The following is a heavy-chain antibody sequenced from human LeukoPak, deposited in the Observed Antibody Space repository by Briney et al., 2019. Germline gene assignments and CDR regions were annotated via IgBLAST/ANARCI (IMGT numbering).Heavy chain of an antibody. CDR2: INSDGSST. V-gene: IGHV3-74*01. J-gene: IGHJ5*02. Sequence: HPGGSLRLSCAASGFTFSSYWMHWVRQAPGKGLVWVSRINSDGSSTSYADSVKGRFTISRDNTKNTLYLQMNSLRAEDTAVYYCARDQRFLEWLSWGQGTLVTVSS. CDR3: ARDQRFLEWLS. CDR1: GFTFSSYW. D-gene: IGHD3-3*01.